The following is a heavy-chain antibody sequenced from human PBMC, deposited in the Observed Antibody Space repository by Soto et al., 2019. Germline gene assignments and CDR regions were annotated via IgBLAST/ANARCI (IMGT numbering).Heavy chain of an antibody. D-gene: IGHD3-22*01. CDR1: RLTVTNNY. Sequence: GGSLRLSCAVSRLTVTNNYMTWVRQAPGKGLEWVSVIYVNDNRYYAESVKGRFTISRDSSKNTVYLQMNSLRVDDTAVYYCARASYYDSSGPTMSYYGMDVWGQGTTVTVSS. CDR2: IYVNDNR. V-gene: IGHV3-66*01. CDR3: ARASYYDSSGPTMSYYGMDV. J-gene: IGHJ6*02.